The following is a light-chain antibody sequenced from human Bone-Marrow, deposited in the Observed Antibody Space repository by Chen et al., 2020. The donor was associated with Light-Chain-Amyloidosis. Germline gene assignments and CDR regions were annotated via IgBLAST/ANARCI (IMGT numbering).Light chain of an antibody. CDR3: SSYAGSYTWV. J-gene: IGLJ3*02. CDR2: DVS. V-gene: IGLV2-11*01. CDR1: SGDVGGYYF. Sequence: QSALTQHRSLYGAPGPSITISCSGTSGDVGGYYFVSWYQQHPGKAPLLIIYDVSKRPPGVPYRFSGSKSGNTASLTVHGLQAEDEADYYCSSYAGSYTWVFGGGTKLTVL.